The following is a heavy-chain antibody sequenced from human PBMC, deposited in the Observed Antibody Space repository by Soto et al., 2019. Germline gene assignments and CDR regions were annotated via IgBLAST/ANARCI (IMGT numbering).Heavy chain of an antibody. CDR1: GFTCSSYG. CDR2: IWYDGSNK. V-gene: IGHV3-33*01. Sequence: GGAVRVYCGASGFTCSSYGIHWVRQAPGKGLSWVAVIWYDGSNKYYEDSVKGRFTISRDNSKTTLYLQMNSLRAEDTAVYYCARDLPTYIWGSYRAGAFGIWGQGTIVT. D-gene: IGHD3-16*02. CDR3: ARDLPTYIWGSYRAGAFGI. J-gene: IGHJ3*02.